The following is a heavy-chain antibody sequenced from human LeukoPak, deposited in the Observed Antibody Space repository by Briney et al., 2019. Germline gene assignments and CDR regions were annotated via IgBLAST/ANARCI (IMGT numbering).Heavy chain of an antibody. CDR2: ISGSGGST. D-gene: IGHD5-12*01. CDR3: AKDESGYDGTWFDP. CDR1: GFTFSSYT. J-gene: IGHJ5*02. V-gene: IGHV3-23*01. Sequence: PGGSLRLSCAASGFTFSSYTMNWVRQAPGKGLEWVSAISGSGGSTYYADSVKGRFTISRDNSKNTLYLQMNSLRAEDTAVYYCAKDESGYDGTWFDPWGQGTLVTVSS.